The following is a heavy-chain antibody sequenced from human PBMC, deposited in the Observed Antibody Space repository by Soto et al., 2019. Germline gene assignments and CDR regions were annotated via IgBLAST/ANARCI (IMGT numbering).Heavy chain of an antibody. J-gene: IGHJ5*02. Sequence: QVQLVQSGAEVKKPGASVKISCKASGYTFTRYTMNWVRQAPGQRLEWMGWINPDNGNTKSSQKFQDRVIITRDTSESTAYMVLSSLRFEDTAVYYCARGIATGQLDPWGQGTLVTVSS. CDR3: ARGIATGQLDP. CDR1: GYTFTRYT. D-gene: IGHD2-15*01. V-gene: IGHV1-3*01. CDR2: INPDNGNT.